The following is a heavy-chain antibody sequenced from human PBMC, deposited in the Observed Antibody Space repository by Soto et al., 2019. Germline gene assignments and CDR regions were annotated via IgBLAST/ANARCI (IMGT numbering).Heavy chain of an antibody. CDR1: GGSISNYF. V-gene: IGHV4-59*08. CDR2: IYYSGST. CDR3: ARRYGGNFDY. J-gene: IGHJ4*02. Sequence: SSETLSLTCIVSGGSISNYFWSWIRQPPGKGLEWIGHIYYSGSTNYNPSLKSRVTISVDTSKNQFSLKVSSVTAADTAVYYCARRYGGNFDYWGQGTLVTVSS. D-gene: IGHD2-15*01.